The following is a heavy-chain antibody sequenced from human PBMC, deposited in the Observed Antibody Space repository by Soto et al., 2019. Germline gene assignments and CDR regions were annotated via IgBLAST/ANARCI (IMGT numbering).Heavy chain of an antibody. Sequence: GGSLRLSCAASGFTFSSYAMHWVRQAPGKGLEYVSAISSNGGSTYYANSVKGRFTISRDNSKNTLYLQMGSLRAEDMAVYYCARGSGYAVPYYFDYWGQGTLVTVSS. J-gene: IGHJ4*02. CDR3: ARGSGYAVPYYFDY. CDR2: ISSNGGST. D-gene: IGHD5-12*01. V-gene: IGHV3-64*01. CDR1: GFTFSSYA.